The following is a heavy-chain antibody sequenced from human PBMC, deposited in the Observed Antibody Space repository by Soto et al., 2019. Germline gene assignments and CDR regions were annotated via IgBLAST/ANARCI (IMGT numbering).Heavy chain of an antibody. CDR2: ISAYNGNT. Sequence: ASVKVSCKASGYTFTSYGISWVRQAPGQGLEWMGWISAYNGNTNYAQKLQGRVTMTTDTSTSTAYMELRSLRSDDTAVYYCARGYYGSGSCYGWFDPGGKGTLVTVSS. D-gene: IGHD3-10*01. CDR1: GYTFTSYG. V-gene: IGHV1-18*01. J-gene: IGHJ5*02. CDR3: ARGYYGSGSCYGWFDP.